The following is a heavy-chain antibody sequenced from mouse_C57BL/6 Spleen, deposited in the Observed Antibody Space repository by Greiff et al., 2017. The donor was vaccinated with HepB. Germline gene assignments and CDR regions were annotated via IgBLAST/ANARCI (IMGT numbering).Heavy chain of an antibody. V-gene: IGHV3-6*01. Sequence: DVQLQESGPGLVKPSQSLSLTCSVTGYSITSGYYWNWIRQFPGNKLEWMGYISYDGSNNYNPSLKNRISITRDTSKNQFFLKLNSVTTEDTATYYCAHYGSSYDWGQGTLVTVSA. J-gene: IGHJ3*01. CDR3: AHYGSSYD. CDR2: ISYDGSN. CDR1: GYSITSGYY. D-gene: IGHD1-1*01.